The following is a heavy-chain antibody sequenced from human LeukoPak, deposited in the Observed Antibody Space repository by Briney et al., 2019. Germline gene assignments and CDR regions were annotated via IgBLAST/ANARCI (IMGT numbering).Heavy chain of an antibody. CDR3: ARENSSGWYPHTDDY. D-gene: IGHD6-19*01. CDR2: IYYSGST. Sequence: PSETLSLTCTVSGGSISSSSYYWGWIRQPPGKGLEWIGSIYYSGSTYYNPSLKSRVTISVDTSKNQFSLKLSSVTAADTAVYYCARENSSGWYPHTDDYWGQGTLVTVSS. J-gene: IGHJ4*02. V-gene: IGHV4-39*02. CDR1: GGSISSSSYY.